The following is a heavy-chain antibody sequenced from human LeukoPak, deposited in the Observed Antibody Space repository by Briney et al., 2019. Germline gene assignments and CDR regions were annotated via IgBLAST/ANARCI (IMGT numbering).Heavy chain of an antibody. CDR2: INQDGSEK. Sequence: PAGSLRLSCAASGFTFSSYWMSWVRQAPGKGLEWVANINQDGSEKYYVGSVRGRFTISRDNAKNALYLQMNSLRAEDTAVYYCARDPGDYSNYETHYYMDVWGKGTTVTVSS. CDR1: GFTFSSYW. CDR3: ARDPGDYSNYETHYYMDV. V-gene: IGHV3-7*01. J-gene: IGHJ6*03. D-gene: IGHD4-11*01.